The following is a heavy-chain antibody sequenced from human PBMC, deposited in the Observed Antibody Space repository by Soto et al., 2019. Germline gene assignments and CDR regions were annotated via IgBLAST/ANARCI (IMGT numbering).Heavy chain of an antibody. V-gene: IGHV3-30*18. Sequence: QVQLVESGGGVVQPGRSLRLSCAASGFTFSSYGMHWVRQAPGKGLEWVAVISYDGSNKYYADSVKGRFTISRDNSKNTLYLQMNSLRAEDTAVYYCAKDGSYXXSRRYAFDIWGQGTMVTVSS. CDR2: ISYDGSNK. CDR3: AKDGSYXXSRRYAFDI. J-gene: IGHJ3*02. CDR1: GFTFSSYG. D-gene: IGHD3-22*01.